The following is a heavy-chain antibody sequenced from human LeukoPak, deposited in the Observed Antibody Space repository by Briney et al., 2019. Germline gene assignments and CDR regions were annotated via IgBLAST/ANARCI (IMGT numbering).Heavy chain of an antibody. CDR1: GGSISPFS. J-gene: IGHJ4*02. D-gene: IGHD6-19*01. CDR2: IYIKST. CDR3: ARDTTVASGMQY. V-gene: IGHV4-59*01. Sequence: SETLSLTCTVSGGSISPFSWSWIRQFPGKGLEWIGSIYIKSTNYNPSLKSRVAISVDTSKNQFSLRLDSVTTADTAVYYCARDTTVASGMQYWGQGTLVTVSS.